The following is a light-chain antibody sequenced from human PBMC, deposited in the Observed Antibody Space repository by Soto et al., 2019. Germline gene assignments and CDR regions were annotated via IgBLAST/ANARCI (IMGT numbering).Light chain of an antibody. Sequence: VLTQSPGTLSLSPGERATLSCRASQSLTNSFIAWYQQRPGQAPRLLIYDTSSRASGIPGRFSSSGSGTDFTLTIRRLETEDFAVFYCQQYGTSEIIFGQGTRLEIK. CDR2: DTS. CDR1: QSLTNSF. CDR3: QQYGTSEII. V-gene: IGKV3-20*01. J-gene: IGKJ5*01.